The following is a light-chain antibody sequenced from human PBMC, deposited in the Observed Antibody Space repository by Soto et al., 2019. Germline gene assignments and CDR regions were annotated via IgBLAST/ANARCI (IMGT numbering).Light chain of an antibody. J-gene: IGKJ5*01. V-gene: IGKV1-39*01. Sequence: DIQMTQSPSSLSASVEDRVIITCRASQSISNHLNWYQQKPGKAPKLLIYAASSLQSGVPSRFSGSGSGTDFTLTISSLEPEDFAVYYCQQRSNWPLTFGQGTRLEI. CDR2: AAS. CDR3: QQRSNWPLT. CDR1: QSISNH.